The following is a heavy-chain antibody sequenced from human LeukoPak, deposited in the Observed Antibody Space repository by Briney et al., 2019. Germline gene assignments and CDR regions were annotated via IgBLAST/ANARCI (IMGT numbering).Heavy chain of an antibody. J-gene: IGHJ4*02. CDR2: IKQDGSEK. V-gene: IGHV3-7*01. Sequence: PGGSLRLSCAASGFTFSSYWMSWVRQAPGKGLEWVANIKQDGSEKYYVDSVKGRFTISRDNAKNSLYLQMNSLRAEDTAVYYCARGPDDSSRVPHDYWGQGTLVTVSS. CDR3: ARGPDDSSRVPHDY. D-gene: IGHD3-22*01. CDR1: GFTFSSYW.